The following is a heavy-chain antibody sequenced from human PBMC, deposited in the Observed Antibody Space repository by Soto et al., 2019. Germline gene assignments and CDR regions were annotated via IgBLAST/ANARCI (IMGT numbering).Heavy chain of an antibody. Sequence: PGGSLRLSCAASGFTFSSYSMNWVRQAPGKGLEWVSSISSSSSYIYYADSVKGRFTISRDNAKNSLYLQMNSLRAEDTAVYYCARSQVRGVSGSPFDYWGQGTLVTVSS. V-gene: IGHV3-21*01. CDR2: ISSSSSYI. J-gene: IGHJ4*02. CDR3: ARSQVRGVSGSPFDY. CDR1: GFTFSSYS. D-gene: IGHD3-10*01.